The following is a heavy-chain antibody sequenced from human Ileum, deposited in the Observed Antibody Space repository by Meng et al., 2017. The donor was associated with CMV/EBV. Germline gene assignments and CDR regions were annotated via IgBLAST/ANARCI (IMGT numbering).Heavy chain of an antibody. CDR2: IYYSGNT. Sequence: YWSWIRQHPGKGLEWIGYIYYSGNTYYNPSLQSRATISVDTSQNSFSLRLSSVTAADTAVYYCARLRAGISCFDPWGQGALVTVSS. V-gene: IGHV4-31*02. D-gene: IGHD6-19*01. CDR1: Y. J-gene: IGHJ5*02. CDR3: ARLRAGISCFDP.